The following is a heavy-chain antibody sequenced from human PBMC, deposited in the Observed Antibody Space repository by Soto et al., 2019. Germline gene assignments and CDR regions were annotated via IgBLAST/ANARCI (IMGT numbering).Heavy chain of an antibody. CDR2: IYYDGNT. D-gene: IGHD1-1*01. J-gene: IGHJ3*02. CDR1: GGSISGYF. Sequence: PSETLSLTCIVSGGSISGYFCSWIRHPPGKGLEWIGHIYYDGNTNYKPSLESRLTMSVDTSKNQISLMLRSVTAADTAVYYCARDRSGYNIAAFDIWGQGTMVTVSS. CDR3: ARDRSGYNIAAFDI. V-gene: IGHV4-59*01.